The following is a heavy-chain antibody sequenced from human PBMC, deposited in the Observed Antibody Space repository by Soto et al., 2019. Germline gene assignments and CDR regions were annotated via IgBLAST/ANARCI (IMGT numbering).Heavy chain of an antibody. D-gene: IGHD4-17*01. CDR2: IYYSGST. CDR3: ASGGSGPYGDYDENWFDP. V-gene: IGHV4-59*01. CDR1: GGSISSYY. Sequence: SETLSLTCTVSGGSISSYYWSWIRQPPGKGLEWIGYIYYSGSTNYNPSLKSRVTISVDTSKNQFSLKLSSVTAADTAVYYCASGGSGPYGDYDENWFDPWGQGTLVTVSS. J-gene: IGHJ5*02.